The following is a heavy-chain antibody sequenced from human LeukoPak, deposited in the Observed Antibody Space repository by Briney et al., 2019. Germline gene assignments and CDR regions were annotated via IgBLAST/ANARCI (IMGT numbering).Heavy chain of an antibody. V-gene: IGHV4-59*01. Sequence: PSETLSLTCTVSGGSISNNYWSWIRQPPGKGLEWIGYMYHSGSPNYNPSLKSRVTISVDTSKNQFSLKLSSVTAADTAVYYCARSPGPRITIFDWGQGTLVTVSS. D-gene: IGHD3-3*01. J-gene: IGHJ4*02. CDR1: GGSISNNY. CDR3: ARSPGPRITIFD. CDR2: MYHSGSP.